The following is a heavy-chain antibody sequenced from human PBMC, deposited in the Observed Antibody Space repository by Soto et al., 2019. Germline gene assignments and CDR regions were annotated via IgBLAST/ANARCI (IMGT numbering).Heavy chain of an antibody. D-gene: IGHD4-17*01. CDR3: AGRPDYGRSYLVY. CDR1: SGSISSSNW. Sequence: SETLSLTCAVSSGSISSSNWWSWVRQPPGKGLEWIGEIYHSGSTNYNPPLKSRVTISVDKSKNQFSLKLISVTAADTAVYYCAGRPDYGRSYLVYWGQGTLVTVFS. CDR2: IYHSGST. J-gene: IGHJ4*02. V-gene: IGHV4-4*02.